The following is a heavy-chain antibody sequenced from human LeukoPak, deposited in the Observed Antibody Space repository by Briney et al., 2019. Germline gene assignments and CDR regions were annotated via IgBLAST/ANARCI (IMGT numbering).Heavy chain of an antibody. CDR1: GFTFSSYA. Sequence: GGSLRLSCAASGFTFSSYAMSWVRQAPGKGLERVSAISGSGGSTYYADSVKGRFTISRDNPKNTLYLQMNSLRAEDTAVYYCAKLQLWLDPYYYGMDVWGQGTTVTVSS. J-gene: IGHJ6*02. CDR3: AKLQLWLDPYYYGMDV. V-gene: IGHV3-23*01. D-gene: IGHD5-18*01. CDR2: ISGSGGST.